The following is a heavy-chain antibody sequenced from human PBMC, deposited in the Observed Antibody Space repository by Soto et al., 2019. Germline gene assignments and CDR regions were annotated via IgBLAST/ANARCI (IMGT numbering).Heavy chain of an antibody. CDR2: VYYRGRS. J-gene: IGHJ4*02. Sequence: SETLSLTCTVSGGSVTNSSYYWGWIRQSPGKGLEWIGSVYYRGRSYSKSSVKSRVTISVDTSKNRFSLSLNSVTASDAAVYFCVSRRTTVPTQAYFDYWGPGALVTVSS. CDR1: GGSVTNSSYY. V-gene: IGHV4-39*01. CDR3: VSRRTTVPTQAYFDY. D-gene: IGHD4-17*01.